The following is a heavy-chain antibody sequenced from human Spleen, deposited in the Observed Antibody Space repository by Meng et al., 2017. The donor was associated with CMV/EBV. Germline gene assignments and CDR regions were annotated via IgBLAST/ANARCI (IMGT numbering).Heavy chain of an antibody. D-gene: IGHD3-10*01. CDR1: GFTFGDYG. CDR2: INWSSGST. Sequence: GGSLKISCVASGFTFGDYGMSWVRQPPGKGLEWVSGINWSSGSTGYAGSVKGRFTISRDNAKNSLYLEMNSLRVEDTALYYCAREVHYYGLDVWGQGTTVTVSS. V-gene: IGHV3-20*04. J-gene: IGHJ6*02. CDR3: AREVHYYGLDV.